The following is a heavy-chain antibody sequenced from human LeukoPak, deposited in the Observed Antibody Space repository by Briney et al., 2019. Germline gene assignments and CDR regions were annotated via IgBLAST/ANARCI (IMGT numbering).Heavy chain of an antibody. D-gene: IGHD3-10*02. CDR3: ARRRPVTEATFGPFDY. J-gene: IGHJ4*02. Sequence: GGSLRLSCAASGFTFRSYWMSWVRQAPGKGLEWVANIKQDGSEKYYVDSVKGRFTVSRDNAKNSLYLQMNSLRAEDTAVYYCARRRPVTEATFGPFDYWGQGTLVTVSS. V-gene: IGHV3-7*01. CDR2: IKQDGSEK. CDR1: GFTFRSYW.